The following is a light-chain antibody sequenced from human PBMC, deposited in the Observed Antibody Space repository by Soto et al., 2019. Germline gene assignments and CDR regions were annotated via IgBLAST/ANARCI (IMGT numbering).Light chain of an antibody. CDR1: QGISSY. V-gene: IGKV1-8*01. CDR3: HSRA. Sequence: IRMTQSPSSFSASTGDRVTITCRASQGISSYLAWYQQKPGKAPKLLIYAASTLQSGVPSRFSGSGSETEFTLTISRLQPDDFATYFCHSRAFGQGTRLENK. CDR2: AAS. J-gene: IGKJ5*01.